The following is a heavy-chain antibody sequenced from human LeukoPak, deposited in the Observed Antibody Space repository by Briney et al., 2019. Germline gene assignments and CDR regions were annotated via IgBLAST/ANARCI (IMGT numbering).Heavy chain of an antibody. V-gene: IGHV3-21*01. CDR1: GFTFSSYS. CDR3: ARSRYYGSGSYYVDY. J-gene: IGHJ4*02. Sequence: PGGSLRLSCAASGFTFSSYSMNWVRQAPGKGLEWVSSISSSSSYIYYADSVKGRFTISRDNAKNSLYLQMNSLRAEDTAVYYCARSRYYGSGSYYVDYWAREPWSPSPQ. D-gene: IGHD3-10*01. CDR2: ISSSSSYI.